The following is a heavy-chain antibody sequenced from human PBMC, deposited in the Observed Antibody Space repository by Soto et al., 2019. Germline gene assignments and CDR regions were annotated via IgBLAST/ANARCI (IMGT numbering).Heavy chain of an antibody. CDR3: TKSADSAGWGVDF. CDR1: GFTVSMSA. D-gene: IGHD6-19*01. V-gene: IGHV3-48*02. Sequence: EVQLMESGGGLVQPGGSLRLSCEASGFTVSMSAMNWVRQAPGKGLEWVSYISPGGDRIYYAESLKGRITISRDNARNSLSLQMNILSDEDTAVYYCTKSADSAGWGVDFWGQGTLVTVSS. CDR2: ISPGGDRI. J-gene: IGHJ4*02.